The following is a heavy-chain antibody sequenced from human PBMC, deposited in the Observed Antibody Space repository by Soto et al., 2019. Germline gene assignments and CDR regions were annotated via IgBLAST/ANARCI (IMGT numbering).Heavy chain of an antibody. V-gene: IGHV1-18*01. CDR3: ARTLGQLRFLEWLHFDY. CDR1: RGTFSSYG. D-gene: IGHD3-3*01. J-gene: IGHJ4*02. CDR2: ISAYNGNT. Sequence: ASVKVSCKASRGTFSSYGISWVRQAPGQGLEWMGWISAYNGNTNYAQKLQGRVTMTTDTSTSTAYMELRSLRSDDTAVYYCARTLGQLRFLEWLHFDYWGQGTLVTVSS.